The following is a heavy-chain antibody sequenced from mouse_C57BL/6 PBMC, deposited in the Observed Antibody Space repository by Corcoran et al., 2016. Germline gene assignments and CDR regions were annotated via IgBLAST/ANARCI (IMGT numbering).Heavy chain of an antibody. J-gene: IGHJ2*01. Sequence: EVQLQQSGPVLVKPGASVKMSCKASGYTFTDYYMNWVKQSHGKSLEWIGVINPYNGGTSYNQKFKGKATLTVDKSSSTAYMELNSLTSEDSAVYYCASGSSYLDYWGQGTTLTVSS. CDR3: ASGSSYLDY. CDR2: INPYNGGT. D-gene: IGHD1-1*01. V-gene: IGHV1-19*01. CDR1: GYTFTDYY.